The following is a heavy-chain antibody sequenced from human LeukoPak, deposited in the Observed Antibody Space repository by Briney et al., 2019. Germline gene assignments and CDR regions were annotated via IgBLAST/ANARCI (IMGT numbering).Heavy chain of an antibody. J-gene: IGHJ4*02. CDR3: ARVVGEGYPDY. CDR2: INTGGGTT. Sequence: GGSLRLSCAASGFTFSSFAMTWVRQAPGKGLEWVSVINTGGGTTDYADSVKGRFTISRDNAKNSLYLQMNSLRAEDTAVYYCARVVGEGYPDYWGQGTLVTVSS. D-gene: IGHD2-2*01. V-gene: IGHV3-23*01. CDR1: GFTFSSFA.